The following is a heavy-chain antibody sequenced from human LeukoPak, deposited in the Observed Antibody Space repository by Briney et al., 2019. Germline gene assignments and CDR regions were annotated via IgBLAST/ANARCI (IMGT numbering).Heavy chain of an antibody. CDR3: ARVLEYYGSGSYYPPSYYYYYMDV. J-gene: IGHJ6*03. Sequence: GASVKVSCKASGGTFSSYAISWVRQAPGQGLEWMGGIIPIFGTANYAQKFQGRVTITADESTSTAYMELSSLRSEDTAVYYCARVLEYYGSGSYYPPSYYYYYMDVWGKGTTVTISS. CDR2: IIPIFGTA. CDR1: GGTFSSYA. D-gene: IGHD3-10*01. V-gene: IGHV1-69*13.